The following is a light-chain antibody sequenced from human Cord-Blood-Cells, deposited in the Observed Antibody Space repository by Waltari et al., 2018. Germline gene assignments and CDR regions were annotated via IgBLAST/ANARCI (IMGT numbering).Light chain of an antibody. CDR3: SSYTSSSTYV. CDR2: DVR. CDR1: SSDVGGYNY. V-gene: IGLV2-14*01. Sequence: QSALTQPASVSGSPGQSITISCTGTSSDVGGYNYVSWYQQHPGKAPKRMIYDVRKRHSGVSNRFSGSKSGNPASLTLSGLQAEDEADYYCSSYTSSSTYVFGTGTKVTVL. J-gene: IGLJ1*01.